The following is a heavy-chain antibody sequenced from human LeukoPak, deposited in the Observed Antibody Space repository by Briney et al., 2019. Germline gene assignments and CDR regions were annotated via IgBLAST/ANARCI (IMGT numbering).Heavy chain of an antibody. CDR1: GGTFSSYA. V-gene: IGHV1-69*01. CDR2: IIPIFGTA. CDR3: ARAPSIAAAPFDY. Sequence: GASVKVSCKASGGTFSSYAISWVRQAPGQGLEWTGGIIPIFGTANYAQKFQGRVTITADESTSTAYMELSSLRSEDTAVYYCARAPSIAAAPFDYWGQGTLVTVSS. J-gene: IGHJ4*02. D-gene: IGHD6-13*01.